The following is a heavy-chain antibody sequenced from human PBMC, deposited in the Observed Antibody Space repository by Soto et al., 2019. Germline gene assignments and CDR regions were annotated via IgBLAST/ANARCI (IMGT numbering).Heavy chain of an antibody. D-gene: IGHD7-27*01. CDR1: GFTFSTFA. V-gene: IGHV3-33*01. CDR2: IWSDGNDK. CDR3: VTGSYNSKGVRHNLGFFGT. J-gene: IGHJ1*01. Sequence: GGSLRLSCTASGFTFSTFALHWVRQAPGKGLEWVSIIWSDGNDKDYADSVKGRFTISRDNSKNTLSLQMNSLRAEDTAVYYFVTGSYNSKGVRHNLGFFGTWGQRTLVTVSS.